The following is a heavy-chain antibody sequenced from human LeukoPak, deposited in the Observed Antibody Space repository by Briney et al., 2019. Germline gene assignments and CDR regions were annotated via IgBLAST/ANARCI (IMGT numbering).Heavy chain of an antibody. CDR1: GGSISSSSYY. CDR3: ARGAIAAADNFDY. J-gene: IGHJ4*02. V-gene: IGHV4-39*07. D-gene: IGHD6-13*01. CDR2: IYYSGST. Sequence: SETLSLTCTVSGGSISSSSYYWGWIRQPPGKGLEWIGSIYYSGSTYYNPSLKSRVTISVDTSKNQFSLKLSSVTAADTAVYYCARGAIAAADNFDYWGQGTLVTVSS.